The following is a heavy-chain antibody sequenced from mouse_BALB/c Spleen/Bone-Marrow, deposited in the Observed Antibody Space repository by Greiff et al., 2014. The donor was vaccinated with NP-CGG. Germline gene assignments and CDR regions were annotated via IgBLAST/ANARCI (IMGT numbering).Heavy chain of an antibody. D-gene: IGHD1-1*01. J-gene: IGHJ3*01. CDR1: GFNIKDTY. CDR3: ASYFYGSSRFAY. CDR2: IDPANGNT. V-gene: IGHV14-3*02. Sequence: EVQLQQSGAELVKPGASVKLSCTASGFNIKDTYMHWVKQRPEQSLEWIGSIDPANGNTKYDPKFQNKATITADTSSNTAYLQLCSLTSKDTAVYYCASYFYGSSRFAYWGQGTLVTVSA.